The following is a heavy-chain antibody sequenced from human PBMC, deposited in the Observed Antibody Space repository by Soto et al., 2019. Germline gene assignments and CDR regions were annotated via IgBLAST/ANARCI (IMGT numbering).Heavy chain of an antibody. Sequence: WGSLRLTCASSGFTFSTYAMSRVRQAPGKGLEWVSAISGSGGSTYYADSGKGRFTISRDNSKNTLYLQMNSLRAEDTAVYYCAKDRAVRTPGDAFDIWGQGAMVTVS. J-gene: IGHJ3*02. CDR1: GFTFSTYA. CDR2: ISGSGGST. CDR3: AKDRAVRTPGDAFDI. V-gene: IGHV3-23*01. D-gene: IGHD3-10*01.